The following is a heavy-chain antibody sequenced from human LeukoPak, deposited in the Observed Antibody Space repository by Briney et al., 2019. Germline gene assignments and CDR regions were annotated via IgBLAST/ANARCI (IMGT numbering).Heavy chain of an antibody. CDR2: INSDGSNT. D-gene: IGHD3-16*01. Sequence: PGGSLRLSCAASGFTFSNYWMHWVRQAPGKGLVWVSRINSDGSNTDYADSVKGRFTISRDNAKNTLNLQMNSLRAEDTAVYYCARDSGLRFGVPITGTRVEWFDPWGQGTLVTVSS. CDR3: ARDSGLRFGVPITGTRVEWFDP. CDR1: GFTFSNYW. J-gene: IGHJ5*02. V-gene: IGHV3-74*01.